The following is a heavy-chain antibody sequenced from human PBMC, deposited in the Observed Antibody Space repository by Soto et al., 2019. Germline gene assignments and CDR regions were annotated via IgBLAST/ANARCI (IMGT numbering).Heavy chain of an antibody. CDR3: ARVQWLALDY. CDR2: MYYTGST. CDR1: GGSLTGSNYY. Sequence: SETLSLTCTVSGGSLTGSNYYWGWVRQPPGKGLESIGTMYYTGSTYYNPSLKSRVTISIDTSKNQFSLNLSSVTAADTAIYYCARVQWLALDYWGQGSLVTVSS. J-gene: IGHJ4*02. D-gene: IGHD6-19*01. V-gene: IGHV4-39*01.